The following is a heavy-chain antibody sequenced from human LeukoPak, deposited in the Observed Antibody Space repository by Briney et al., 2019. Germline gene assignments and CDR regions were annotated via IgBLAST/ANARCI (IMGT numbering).Heavy chain of an antibody. Sequence: SETLSLTCTVSGGSISGYYWNWVRQPPGKGLEWIGYIYYSGSTNYNPSLKSRVTISVDTSKNQFSLRLSSMTAADTAVYYCARGVYCSGGSCYPRAFDYWGQGTLVTVSS. CDR3: ARGVYCSGGSCYPRAFDY. CDR1: GGSISGYY. CDR2: IYYSGST. D-gene: IGHD2-15*01. J-gene: IGHJ4*02. V-gene: IGHV4-59*08.